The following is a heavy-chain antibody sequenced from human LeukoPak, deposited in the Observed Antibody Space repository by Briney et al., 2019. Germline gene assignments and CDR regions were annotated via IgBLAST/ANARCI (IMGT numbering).Heavy chain of an antibody. CDR1: GGSISSSSYY. CDR3: ARPTSTGYSSGWYESGAFDI. J-gene: IGHJ3*02. V-gene: IGHV4-39*01. Sequence: PSETLSLTCTVSGGSISSSSYYWGWIRQPPGKGLEWIGSIYYSGSSYYNPSIKSRVTISVDTSKTQFSLKLRSVTAADTAVYYCARPTSTGYSSGWYESGAFDIWGQGTMVTVSS. D-gene: IGHD6-19*01. CDR2: IYYSGSS.